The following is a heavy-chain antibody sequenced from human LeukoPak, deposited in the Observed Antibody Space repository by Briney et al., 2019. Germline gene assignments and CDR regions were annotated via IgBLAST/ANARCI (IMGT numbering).Heavy chain of an antibody. D-gene: IGHD1-26*01. CDR3: ATISGSFEYLDY. CDR2: IRGSDGST. Sequence: GGSLRLSCAASGFTFSSYAMSWVRQAPGKGLEWVSDIRGSDGSTYYADAVKGRFTISRDNSKNTLYLQMNSLRVDDTAAYYCATISGSFEYLDYWGQGTLVTVSS. J-gene: IGHJ4*02. V-gene: IGHV3-23*01. CDR1: GFTFSSYA.